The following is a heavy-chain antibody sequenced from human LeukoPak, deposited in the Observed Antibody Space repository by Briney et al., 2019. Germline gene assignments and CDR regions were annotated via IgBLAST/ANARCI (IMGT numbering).Heavy chain of an antibody. CDR3: ARGPASGSDFAWFDP. CDR2: INHSGST. V-gene: IGHV4-34*01. Sequence: SETLSLTCAVYGGSLSNYYWSGIRQPPGKGLEWIGKINHSGSTKFNPSLKSRVTILVDMSKSQFSLELRSVTAADTAVYYCARGPASGSDFAWFDPWGQGTLVTVSS. D-gene: IGHD3-10*01. J-gene: IGHJ5*02. CDR1: GGSLSNYY.